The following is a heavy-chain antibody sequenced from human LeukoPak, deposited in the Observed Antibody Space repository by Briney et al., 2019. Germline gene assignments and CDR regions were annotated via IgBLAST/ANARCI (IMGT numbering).Heavy chain of an antibody. CDR3: ATYTSGRYYFDY. J-gene: IGHJ4*02. V-gene: IGHV5-51*01. CDR1: GYSASTYW. Sequence: GESLKISCKGSGYSASTYWIGWVRQMPGKGLEWMGIIYPGASHARYSPSFQGQVTISADKSINTAYLQWSSLMASDTAMYYCATYTSGRYYFDYWGQGTLVTVSS. CDR2: IYPGASHA. D-gene: IGHD6-19*01.